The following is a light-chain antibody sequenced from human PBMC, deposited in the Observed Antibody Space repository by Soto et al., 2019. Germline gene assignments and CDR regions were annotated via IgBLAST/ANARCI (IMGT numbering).Light chain of an antibody. CDR3: QQRNTWPLP. CDR1: QSVSSY. Sequence: EIVLTQSPATLSLCPGERATLSCRASQSVSSYLAWYRQKPGQAPRLLIYDASNRATGIPARFSGSGSGTDFTLTISSLEPEDFAVYYCQQRNTWPLPFGGGTKVEIK. J-gene: IGKJ4*01. V-gene: IGKV3-11*01. CDR2: DAS.